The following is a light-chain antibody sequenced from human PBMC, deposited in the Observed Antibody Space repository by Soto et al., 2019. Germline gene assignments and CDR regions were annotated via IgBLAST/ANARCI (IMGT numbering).Light chain of an antibody. CDR3: QQYNNYLWT. V-gene: IGKV1-5*01. CDR1: QSISTW. Sequence: DIQMTQSPSTLSASVGDRVTITCRASQSISTWLAWYQQRPGKAPNVLIYDASNLETGVPSRFNGSGSGTECSLTISSLEPDDFATYYCQQYNNYLWTFGQGTKVEVK. J-gene: IGKJ1*01. CDR2: DAS.